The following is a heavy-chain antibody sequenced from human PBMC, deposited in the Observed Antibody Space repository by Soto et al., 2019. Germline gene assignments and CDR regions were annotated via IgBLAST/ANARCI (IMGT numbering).Heavy chain of an antibody. CDR3: ANLGGGCSGGSCDWGGGDY. D-gene: IGHD2-15*01. Sequence: QLQLQESGPGLVKPSETLSLTCTVSGGSISSSSYYWGWIRQPPGKGLEWIGSIYYSGSTYYNPSREGRVDISVGRSKGQCSLQRRCVTAAETAGYCCANLGGGCSGGSCDWGGGDYGGQGTLVSVSS. J-gene: IGHJ4*02. CDR2: IYYSGST. V-gene: IGHV4-39*01. CDR1: GGSISSSSYY.